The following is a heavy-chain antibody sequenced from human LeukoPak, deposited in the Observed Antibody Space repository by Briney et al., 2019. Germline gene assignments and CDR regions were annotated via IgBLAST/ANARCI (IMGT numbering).Heavy chain of an antibody. CDR3: ARDSSAYYTFDI. V-gene: IGHV3-21*01. CDR2: ISSSGGYI. CDR1: GFTFSTYS. D-gene: IGHD3-22*01. Sequence: GGSLRLSCAASGFTFSTYSMNWVRQAPGKGLEWVSSISSSGGYIFDADSVKGRFTISRDNAKNSLYLQMNSLRAEDTAVYYCARDSSAYYTFDIWGQGTMVTVSS. J-gene: IGHJ3*02.